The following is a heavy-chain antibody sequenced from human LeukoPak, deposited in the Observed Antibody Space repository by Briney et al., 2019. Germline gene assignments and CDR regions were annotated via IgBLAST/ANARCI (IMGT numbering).Heavy chain of an antibody. CDR2: IYNSGST. Sequence: GGSLRLSCVPSGFTFSSNYMSWVRQAPGKGLEWVSLIYNSGSTYYTDSVKGRFTISRDNSKNTLYLQMNSLRAEDTAVYYCTRRGDGGRSFDFWGQGTLVTVSP. CDR3: TRRGDGGRSFDF. D-gene: IGHD4-23*01. CDR1: GFTFSSNY. V-gene: IGHV3-53*01. J-gene: IGHJ4*02.